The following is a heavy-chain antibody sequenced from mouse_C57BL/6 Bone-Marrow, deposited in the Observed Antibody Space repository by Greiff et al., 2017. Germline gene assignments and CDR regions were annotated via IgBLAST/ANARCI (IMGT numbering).Heavy chain of an antibody. CDR1: GYTFTSYW. V-gene: IGHV1-53*01. CDR3: ARLGHSYGSMNAMDY. D-gene: IGHD1-1*01. CDR2: INPSNGGT. Sequence: QVQLQQPGTELVKPGASVKLSCKASGYTFTSYWMHWVKQRPGQGLEWIGNINPSNGGTNYNEKFKSKATLTVDKSSSTAYMQLCSLTSVNSAVYDCARLGHSYGSMNAMDYWGQGTSVTVSS. J-gene: IGHJ4*01.